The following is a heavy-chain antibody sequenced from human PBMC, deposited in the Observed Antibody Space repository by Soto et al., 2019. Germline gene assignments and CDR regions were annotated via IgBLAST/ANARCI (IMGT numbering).Heavy chain of an antibody. J-gene: IGHJ3*02. V-gene: IGHV1-46*01. CDR2: INPSGGST. D-gene: IGHD3-3*01. Sequence: ASVKVSCKASGYTFTSYYMHWVRQAPGQGLEWMGIINPSGGSTSYAQKFQGRVTMTRDTSTSTVYMELSSLRSEDTAVYYCAKSQDPSSFYDFLSGDLEATPGDRPFDIWGQGTMVTVSS. CDR1: GYTFTSYY. CDR3: AKSQDPSSFYDFLSGDLEATPGDRPFDI.